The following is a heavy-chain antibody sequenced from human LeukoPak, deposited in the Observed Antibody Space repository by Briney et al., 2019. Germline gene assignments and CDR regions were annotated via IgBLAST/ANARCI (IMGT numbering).Heavy chain of an antibody. CDR1: GGSISSYY. Sequence: SEALSLTCTASGGSISSYYWSWIRQPPGKGLEWIGYIYYSGSTNYNPSLKSRVTISVDTSKNQFSLKLSSVTAADTAVYYCARGQRGRWVHNDYWGQGTLVTVSS. CDR2: IYYSGST. J-gene: IGHJ4*02. D-gene: IGHD5-24*01. V-gene: IGHV4-59*12. CDR3: ARGQRGRWVHNDY.